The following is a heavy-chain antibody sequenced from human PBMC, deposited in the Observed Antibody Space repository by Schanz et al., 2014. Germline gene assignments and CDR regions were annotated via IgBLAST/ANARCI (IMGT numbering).Heavy chain of an antibody. J-gene: IGHJ3*02. CDR2: INPNSGTT. V-gene: IGHV1-18*01. CDR3: ARGGGPEDVFDI. D-gene: IGHD5-12*01. CDR1: GYTFTSYG. Sequence: QVQLEQSGAEVKKPGASVKVSSKASGYTFTSYGISWVRQAPGQGLEWMGWINPNSGTTNYAQKFQGWVTMTADTSTSTAYMDLRSLRSDDTAVYYCARGGGPEDVFDIWGQGTILTVSS.